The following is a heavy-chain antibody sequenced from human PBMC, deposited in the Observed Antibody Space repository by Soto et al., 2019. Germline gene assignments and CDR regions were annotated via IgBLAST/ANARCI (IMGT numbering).Heavy chain of an antibody. J-gene: IGHJ4*02. Sequence: QVQLQESGPGLVKPSQTLSLTCTVSGGSISSGDYYWSWIRQPPGKGLEWIGYIYYSGSTYYNPSLTSRVTISIDTSKNQFSLKLSSVTAADTAVYYCARVYEDGDYYDSSGYYSFDYWGQGTLVTVSS. V-gene: IGHV4-30-4*01. D-gene: IGHD3-22*01. CDR3: ARVYEDGDYYDSSGYYSFDY. CDR2: IYYSGST. CDR1: GGSISSGDYY.